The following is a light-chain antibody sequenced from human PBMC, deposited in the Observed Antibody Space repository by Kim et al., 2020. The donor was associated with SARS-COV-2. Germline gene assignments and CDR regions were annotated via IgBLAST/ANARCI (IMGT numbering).Light chain of an antibody. V-gene: IGKV3-15*01. CDR1: QNIGSN. Sequence: DIVMTQSPATLSVSPGERATLSCRASQNIGSNLAWYQQKPGQAPRLLIFGASTRATGIPARFSGGGSGTEFTLTISSLQSEDFVLYYWQHNNKLPLTFGGGTKVDIK. CDR2: GAS. CDR3: QHNNKLPLT. J-gene: IGKJ4*01.